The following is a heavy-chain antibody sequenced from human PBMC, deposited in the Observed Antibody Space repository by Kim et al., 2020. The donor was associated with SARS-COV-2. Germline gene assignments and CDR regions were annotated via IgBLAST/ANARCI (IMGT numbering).Heavy chain of an antibody. CDR2: IKSKTDGGTT. V-gene: IGHV3-15*01. CDR1: GFTFSNAW. D-gene: IGHD6-13*01. CDR3: TSSAGAAGLFDY. J-gene: IGHJ4*02. Sequence: GGSLRLSCAASGFTFSNAWMSWVRQAPGKGLEWVGRIKSKTDGGTTDYAAPVKGRFTISRDDSKNTLYLQMNSLKTEDTAVYYCTSSAGAAGLFDYWGQGTLVTVSS.